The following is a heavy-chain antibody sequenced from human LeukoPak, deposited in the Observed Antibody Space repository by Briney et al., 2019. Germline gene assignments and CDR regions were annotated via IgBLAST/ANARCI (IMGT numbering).Heavy chain of an antibody. CDR1: GFTFSSYW. D-gene: IGHD3-22*01. CDR3: ARDVTYDSSGFAGG. CDR2: IKQDGSEK. V-gene: IGHV3-7*03. Sequence: GGSLRLSCAASGFTFSSYWMSWVRQAPGKGLEWVANIKQDGSEKYYVDSVKGRFTISRDNAKNSLYLQMNSLRAEDTAVYYCARDVTYDSSGFAGGWGQGTLVTVSS. J-gene: IGHJ4*02.